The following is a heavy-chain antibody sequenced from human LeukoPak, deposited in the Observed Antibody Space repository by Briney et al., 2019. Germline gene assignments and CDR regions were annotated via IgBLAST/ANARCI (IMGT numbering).Heavy chain of an antibody. Sequence: GGSLRLSCAVSGFSFSDYWMSWVRQAPGKGLEWVANIKQDGSETNYVDSVRGRFTISRDNAKNSLSLQMISLRAEDTALYYCARNKRADIWGQGTTVTVSS. D-gene: IGHD1/OR15-1a*01. CDR3: ARNKRADI. J-gene: IGHJ3*02. CDR2: IKQDGSET. V-gene: IGHV3-7*01. CDR1: GFSFSDYW.